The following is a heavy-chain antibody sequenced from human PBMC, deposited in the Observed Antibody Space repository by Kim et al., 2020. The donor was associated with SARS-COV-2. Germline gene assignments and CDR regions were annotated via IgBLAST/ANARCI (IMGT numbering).Heavy chain of an antibody. CDR1: GFTFNSYA. V-gene: IGHV3-33*06. CDR2: IWYDGSNK. D-gene: IGHD3-22*01. CDR3: AKSRGFVWLGKGYIAF. Sequence: GGSLRLSCAASGFTFNSYAMHWVRQAPGKGLEWVAVIWYDGSNKYYADSVKGHFTISRDSSKNTLYLQMKSLRPEDTAVYYCAKSRGFVWLGKGYIAF. J-gene: IGHJ3*01.